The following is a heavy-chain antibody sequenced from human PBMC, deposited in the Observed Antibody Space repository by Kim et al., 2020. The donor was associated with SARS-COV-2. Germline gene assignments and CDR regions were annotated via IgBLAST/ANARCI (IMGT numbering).Heavy chain of an antibody. CDR2: ISGSGGST. CDR1: GFTFSSYA. J-gene: IGHJ4*02. CDR3: AKSRGGYYGDYDSGYDY. D-gene: IGHD4-17*01. V-gene: IGHV3-23*01. Sequence: GGSLRLSCAASGFTFSSYAMSWVRQAPGKGLEWVSAISGSGGSTYYADSVKGRFTISRDNSKNTLYLQMNSLRAEDTAVYYCAKSRGGYYGDYDSGYDYCGQGTLVTVSS.